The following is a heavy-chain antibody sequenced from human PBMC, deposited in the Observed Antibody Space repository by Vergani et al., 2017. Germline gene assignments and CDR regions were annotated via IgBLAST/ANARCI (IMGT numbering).Heavy chain of an antibody. V-gene: IGHV3-48*03. CDR3: ARDVGSAAYCGGDCLGAFDI. Sequence: EVQLVESGGGLVQPGGSLRLSCAASGFTFSSYEMNWVRQAPGKGLEWVSYISSSGSTIYYADSVKGRFTISRDNAKNSLYLQMNSLRAEDTAVYYCARDVGSAAYCGGDCLGAFDIWGQGTMVTVSS. CDR2: ISSSGSTI. D-gene: IGHD2-21*02. CDR1: GFTFSSYE. J-gene: IGHJ3*02.